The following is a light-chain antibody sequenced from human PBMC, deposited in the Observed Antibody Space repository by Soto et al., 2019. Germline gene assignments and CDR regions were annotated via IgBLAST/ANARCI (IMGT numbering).Light chain of an antibody. CDR1: QSISSW. CDR3: QQYYSYPLT. J-gene: IGKJ4*01. CDR2: AAS. V-gene: IGKV1-5*01. Sequence: DIPLTQSPSTLSAPVLDTITITSRASQSISSWLAWYQQKPGKAPKLLIYAASTLQSGVPSRFSGSGSGTDFTLTISCLQSEDFATYYCQQYYSYPLTFGGGTKVDIK.